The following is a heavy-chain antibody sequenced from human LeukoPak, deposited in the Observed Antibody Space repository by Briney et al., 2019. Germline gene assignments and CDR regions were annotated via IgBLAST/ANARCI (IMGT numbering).Heavy chain of an antibody. D-gene: IGHD6-19*01. J-gene: IGHJ4*02. Sequence: GGSLRLSCAASGFTFDDYAMHWVRQAPGKGLEWVSGISWNGGTIGYADSVKGRFTISRDTAKNSLYLQMNSLRAEDTALYYCAKAPYPYSTGWFYFDYWGQGTLVTVSS. CDR1: GFTFDDYA. CDR2: ISWNGGTI. V-gene: IGHV3-9*01. CDR3: AKAPYPYSTGWFYFDY.